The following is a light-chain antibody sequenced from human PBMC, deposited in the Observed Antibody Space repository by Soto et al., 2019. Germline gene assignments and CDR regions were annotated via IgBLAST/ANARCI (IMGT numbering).Light chain of an antibody. CDR3: SSYTTTDTYV. CDR2: DIS. Sequence: SALTQPASVSGSPGQSITISCTGTSSDVGSPYNYVSWFQQHPGKAPKLMIYDISNRPSGISNRFSGSKSGNTASLTISGLQAEDEGDYYCSSYTTTDTYVFGPGTKVTVL. J-gene: IGLJ1*01. V-gene: IGLV2-14*03. CDR1: SSDVGSPYNY.